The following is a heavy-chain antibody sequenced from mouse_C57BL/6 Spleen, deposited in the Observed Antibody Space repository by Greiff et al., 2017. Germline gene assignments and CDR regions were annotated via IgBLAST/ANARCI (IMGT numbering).Heavy chain of an antibody. J-gene: IGHJ2*01. CDR3: ARRDITTVAYFDY. CDR2: INPNNGGT. CDR1: GYTFTDYN. D-gene: IGHD1-1*01. Sequence: EVQLQQSGPELVKPGASVKLSCKASGYTFTDYNMHWVKQSPGKSLVWIGYINPNNGGTSYNQKFKGKATLTVNTSSSTAFMQLRSLTSEDSAVDSCARRDITTVAYFDYWGQGTTLTVSS. V-gene: IGHV1-22*01.